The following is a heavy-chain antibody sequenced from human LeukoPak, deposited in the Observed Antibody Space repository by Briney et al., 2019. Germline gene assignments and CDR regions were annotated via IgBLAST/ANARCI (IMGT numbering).Heavy chain of an antibody. CDR1: GYTFTSYD. Sequence: ASVKVSCKASGYTFTSYDINWVRQATGQGLEWMGWMNPNSGNTGYAQKFQGRVTITRNTTRSTAYMELSSLRSEDTAVYYCARGPSHDSSGYYYYYYMDVWGKGTTVTVSS. CDR2: MNPNSGNT. D-gene: IGHD3-22*01. J-gene: IGHJ6*03. CDR3: ARGPSHDSSGYYYYYYMDV. V-gene: IGHV1-8*03.